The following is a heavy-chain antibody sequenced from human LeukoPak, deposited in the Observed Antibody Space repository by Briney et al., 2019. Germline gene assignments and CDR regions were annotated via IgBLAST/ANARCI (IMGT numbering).Heavy chain of an antibody. V-gene: IGHV4-39*07. CDR3: ARESMGAFDI. CDR2: IYYSGST. Sequence: SETLSLTCTVSGGSISSSSYYWGWIRQPPGKGLEWIGSIYYSGSTYYNPSLTSRVTISVDTSKNQFSLKLSSVTAADTAVYYCARESMGAFDIWGQGTMVTVSS. D-gene: IGHD2-8*01. J-gene: IGHJ3*02. CDR1: GGSISSSSYY.